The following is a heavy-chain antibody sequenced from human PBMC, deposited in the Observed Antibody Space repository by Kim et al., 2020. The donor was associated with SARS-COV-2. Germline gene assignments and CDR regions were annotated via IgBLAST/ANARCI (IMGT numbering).Heavy chain of an antibody. J-gene: IGHJ4*02. CDR3: ARASSITIFGVVIIQGFDY. Sequence: SRVTISVDKSKNQFSLKLSSVTAADTAVYYCARASSITIFGVVIIQGFDYWGQGTLVTVSS. D-gene: IGHD3-3*01. V-gene: IGHV4-4*02.